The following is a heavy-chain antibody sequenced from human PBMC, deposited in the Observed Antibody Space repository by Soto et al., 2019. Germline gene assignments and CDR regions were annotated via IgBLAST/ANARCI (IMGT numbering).Heavy chain of an antibody. CDR1: GFSFSSYA. D-gene: IGHD6-19*01. CDR2: ISHDGINK. J-gene: IGHJ5*02. V-gene: IGHV3-30-3*01. CDR3: ARDMYSSDYFVKWFEP. Sequence: QVRLVESGGGVVQPGRSLRLSCTASGFSFSSYAMYWFRQPPGKGLEWVAVISHDGINKHYADSVKGRVTVSRDNSNPSLDLQLNSLRGDDTAMYYCARDMYSSDYFVKWFEPWGQGTLVTVSS.